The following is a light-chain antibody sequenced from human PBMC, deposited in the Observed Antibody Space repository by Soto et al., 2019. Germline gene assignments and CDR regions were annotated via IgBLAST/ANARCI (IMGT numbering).Light chain of an antibody. Sequence: EIVMTQSPGTLSLSPGERATLSCGAVQSVSSSHFAWYQQKPGQAPRLLIYGAATRATAIPARFSGSGSGTEFTLTISSLQSEDFAVYYCQQYENWPPWTFGQGTKVDIK. CDR3: QQYENWPPWT. CDR1: QSVSSSH. CDR2: GAA. V-gene: IGKV3-15*01. J-gene: IGKJ1*01.